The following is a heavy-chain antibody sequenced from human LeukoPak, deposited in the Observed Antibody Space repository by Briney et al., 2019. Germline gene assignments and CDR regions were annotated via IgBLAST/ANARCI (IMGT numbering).Heavy chain of an antibody. J-gene: IGHJ4*02. D-gene: IGHD3-22*01. CDR2: MNPNSGNT. CDR1: GYTFTSYD. V-gene: IGHV1-8*01. CDR3: ARGPETNYYYDSSPDDY. Sequence: GASVKVSCKASGYTFTSYDINWVRQATGQGLEWMGWMNPNSGNTGYAQKFQGRVTMTRNTSISTAYMELSSLRSEDTAVYYCARGPETNYYYDSSPDDYWGQGTLVIVSS.